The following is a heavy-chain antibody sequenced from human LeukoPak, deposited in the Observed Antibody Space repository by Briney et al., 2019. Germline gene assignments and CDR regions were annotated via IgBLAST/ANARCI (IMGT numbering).Heavy chain of an antibody. Sequence: GGSLRLSCAASGFTFSNAWMSWVRQAPGKGLEWVSVIYSGGSTYYADSVKGRFTISRDNSKNTLYLQMNSLRAEDTAVYYCARAGGYCSSTSCYDYWGQGTLVTVSS. J-gene: IGHJ4*02. CDR3: ARAGGYCSSTSCYDY. D-gene: IGHD2-2*01. V-gene: IGHV3-66*01. CDR2: IYSGGST. CDR1: GFTFSNAW.